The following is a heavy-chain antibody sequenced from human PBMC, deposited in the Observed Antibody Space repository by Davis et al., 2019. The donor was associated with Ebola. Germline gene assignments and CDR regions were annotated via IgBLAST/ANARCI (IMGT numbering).Heavy chain of an antibody. CDR2: ISYDGSNK. J-gene: IGHJ4*02. Sequence: GESLKISCAASGFTFSSYAMHWVRQAPGKGLEWVAVISYDGSNKYYADSVKGRFTISRDNSKNTLYLQMNSLRAEDTAVYYCAKALGFLEWLGWSGDWGQGTLVTVSS. D-gene: IGHD3-3*01. CDR3: AKALGFLEWLGWSGD. CDR1: GFTFSSYA. V-gene: IGHV3-30*04.